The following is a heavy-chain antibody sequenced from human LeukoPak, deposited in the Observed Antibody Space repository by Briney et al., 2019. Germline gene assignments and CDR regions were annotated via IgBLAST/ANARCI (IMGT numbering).Heavy chain of an antibody. CDR3: ASLGRYDSSGYYYPGDDY. J-gene: IGHJ4*02. D-gene: IGHD3-22*01. V-gene: IGHV4-34*01. CDR2: IYYSGST. CDR1: GGSFSGYY. Sequence: PSETLSLTCAVYGGSFSGYYWSWIRQPPGKGLEWIGSIYYSGSTYYNPSLKSRVTISVDTSKNQFSLKLSSVTAADTAVYYCASLGRYDSSGYYYPGDDYWGQGTLVTVSS.